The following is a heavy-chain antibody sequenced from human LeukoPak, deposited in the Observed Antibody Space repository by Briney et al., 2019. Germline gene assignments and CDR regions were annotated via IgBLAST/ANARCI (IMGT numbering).Heavy chain of an antibody. J-gene: IGHJ4*02. V-gene: IGHV3-21*01. Sequence: GWSLRLSCSASECTFSSYSMNWVRQAPGQGLEWVASISSSSSYIYYADSVTGRFTISRDIAKNSVYLQMNSLTAEDTAVYYCARGSRRRREIDCWGQGTPVSVSS. CDR2: ISSSSSYI. D-gene: IGHD1-1*01. CDR1: ECTFSSYS. CDR3: ARGSRRRREIDC.